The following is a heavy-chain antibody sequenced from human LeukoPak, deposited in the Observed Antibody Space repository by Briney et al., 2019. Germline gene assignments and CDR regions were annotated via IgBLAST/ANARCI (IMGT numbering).Heavy chain of an antibody. CDR2: ISAYNGNT. CDR1: GYTFTSYG. D-gene: IGHD2-2*01. J-gene: IGHJ4*02. V-gene: IGHV1-18*01. Sequence: GASVTVSCKASGYTFTSYGISWVRQAPGQGLEWMGWISAYNGNTNYAQKLQGRVTMTTDTSTSTAYMELRSLRSDDTAVYYCARTVGYCSSTSCYEHYWGQGTLVTVSS. CDR3: ARTVGYCSSTSCYEHY.